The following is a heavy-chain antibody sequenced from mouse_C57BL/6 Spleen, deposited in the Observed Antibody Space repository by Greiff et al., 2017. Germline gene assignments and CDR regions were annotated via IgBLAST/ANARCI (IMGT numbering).Heavy chain of an antibody. CDR1: GYTFPDYS. J-gene: IGHJ4*01. V-gene: IGHV1-18*01. D-gene: IGHD1-1*02. CDR3: ARGGGYARDY. Sequence: EVQLQQSGPELVKPGASVKIPCKASGYTFPDYSLGWGMQSHGKSLEWIGDINPNNGGTIYNQKFKGKATLTVDKSSSTAYMQLRSLTSEDTAVYYCARGGGYARDYWGQGTSVTVSS. CDR2: INPNNGGT.